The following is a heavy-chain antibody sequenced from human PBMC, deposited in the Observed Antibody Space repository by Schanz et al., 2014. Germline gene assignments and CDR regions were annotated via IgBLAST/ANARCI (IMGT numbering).Heavy chain of an antibody. J-gene: IGHJ4*02. V-gene: IGHV3-48*01. CDR2: ISRSSSTI. CDR3: ARGPDYGSGSYSSY. Sequence: EMQVVESGGGSVQPGGSLRVSCAASGFTFSTYSMNWVRQAPGKGLEWVSYISRSSSTIYYADSVKGRFTISRDNAKNSLYLQMNSLRVEDTAVYYCARGPDYGSGSYSSYWGQGTLVTVSS. D-gene: IGHD3-10*01. CDR1: GFTFSTYS.